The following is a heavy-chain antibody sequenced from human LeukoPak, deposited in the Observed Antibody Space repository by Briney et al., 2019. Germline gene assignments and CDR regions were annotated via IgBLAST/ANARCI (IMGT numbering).Heavy chain of an antibody. D-gene: IGHD2-15*01. V-gene: IGHV3-23*01. CDR2: ISWSGGTT. J-gene: IGHJ4*02. Sequence: PGGSLRLSCAASGFTFSTYDMSWVRQAPGKGLEWVSGISWSGGTTYYADSVKGRFTISRDNSKNTLYLQMNSLRAEDTAVYYCAKTAGYCSGGSCYHFDYWGQGTLVTVSS. CDR1: GFTFSTYD. CDR3: AKTAGYCSGGSCYHFDY.